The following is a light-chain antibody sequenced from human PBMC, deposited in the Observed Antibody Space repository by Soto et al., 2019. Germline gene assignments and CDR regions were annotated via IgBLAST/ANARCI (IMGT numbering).Light chain of an antibody. CDR3: QQLNSYSSFT. J-gene: IGKJ3*01. V-gene: IGKV1-9*01. CDR1: QDINSY. Sequence: DIQLTQSPSFLSASVGDRVTITCRASQDINSYLAWYQQKPGKAPKLLIFGASSLQSGVPSRFSGSGYRTEFTLTISSLQPEDFATYYCQQLNSYSSFTFGPGTKVDI. CDR2: GAS.